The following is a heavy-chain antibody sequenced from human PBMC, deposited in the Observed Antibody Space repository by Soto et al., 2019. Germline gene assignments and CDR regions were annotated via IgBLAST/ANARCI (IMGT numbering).Heavy chain of an antibody. D-gene: IGHD6-13*01. CDR2: IYYSGST. V-gene: IGHV4-59*12. CDR1: GGSISSYY. J-gene: IGHJ4*02. CDR3: AREGRLAAAGRFDY. Sequence: SETLSLTCTVSGGSISSYYWGWIRQPPGKGLEWIGYIYYSGSTNYNPSLKSRVTISVDTSKNQFSLKLSSVTAADTAIYYCAREGRLAAAGRFDYWGQGTLVTVSS.